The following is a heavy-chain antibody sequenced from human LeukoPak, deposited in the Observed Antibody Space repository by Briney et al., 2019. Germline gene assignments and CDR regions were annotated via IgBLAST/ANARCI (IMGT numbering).Heavy chain of an antibody. V-gene: IGHV4-59*01. D-gene: IGHD6-13*01. CDR2: LYYSRNT. J-gene: IGHJ4*02. CDR1: GGSIGDYY. CDR3: VRDLWGAGGTQY. Sequence: SETLSLTCTVSGGSIGDYYWSWIRQPREKGLEWIGYLYYSRNTNYSPSLKSRVTISADTSKNQVYLKLRSVTSADTAVYYCVRDLWGAGGTQYWGQGILVTVSS.